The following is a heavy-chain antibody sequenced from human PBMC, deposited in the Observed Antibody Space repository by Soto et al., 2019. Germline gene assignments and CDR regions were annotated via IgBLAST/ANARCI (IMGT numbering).Heavy chain of an antibody. CDR2: INHSGST. CDR1: GGSFSGYY. Sequence: SETLSLTCAVYGGSFSGYYWSWIRQPPGKGLEWIGEINHSGSTNYNPSLKSRVTISVDTSKNQFSLKLSSVTAADTAVYYCARSSGSSGWYWGDRRGYYFDYWGQGTLVTVSS. V-gene: IGHV4-34*01. J-gene: IGHJ4*02. D-gene: IGHD6-19*01. CDR3: ARSSGSSGWYWGDRRGYYFDY.